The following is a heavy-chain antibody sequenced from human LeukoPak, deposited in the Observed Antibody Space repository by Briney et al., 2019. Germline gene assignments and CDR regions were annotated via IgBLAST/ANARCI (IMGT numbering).Heavy chain of an antibody. J-gene: IGHJ5*02. Sequence: SQTLSLTCTVSGGSISSGDYRWSWSRQPPGKGLEWIGYIHYSGTTYYSPSLKSRVTISVDTSKNQFSLKLTSVTAADTAVYYCATSRDGWFDPWGQGTLVTVSS. CDR1: GGSISSGDYR. CDR3: ATSRDGWFDP. CDR2: IHYSGTT. V-gene: IGHV4-30-4*01.